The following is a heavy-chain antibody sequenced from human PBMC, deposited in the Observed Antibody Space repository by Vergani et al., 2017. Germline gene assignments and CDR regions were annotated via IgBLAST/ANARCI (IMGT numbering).Heavy chain of an antibody. Sequence: QVQLVQSGAEVKKPGASVKVSCKASGYTFTGYFIHWVRQAPGQGLEWMGWINPNSGGANYAQKFRGRVTMTRDTSISTAYMELSSLIIDDTAVYYCARDFGWLRLSNWFDPWGQGTLVTVSS. CDR3: ARDFGWLRLSNWFDP. D-gene: IGHD5-12*01. CDR2: INPNSGGA. CDR1: GYTFTGYF. J-gene: IGHJ5*02. V-gene: IGHV1-2*02.